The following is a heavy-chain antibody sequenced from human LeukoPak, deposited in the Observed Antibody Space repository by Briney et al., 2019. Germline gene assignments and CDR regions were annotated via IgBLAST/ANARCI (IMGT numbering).Heavy chain of an antibody. CDR3: ARDPGAAAGNLWS. D-gene: IGHD6-25*01. Sequence: GGSLRLSCVVSGLTVSNNYMTWVRQAPGKGLEWVSLIFSGGGTYYADSVKGRFTISRDSYKNTLYLQMNSLRAEDTALYYCARDPGAAAGNLWSWGQGTLVTVSS. J-gene: IGHJ5*02. CDR1: GLTVSNNY. V-gene: IGHV3-66*01. CDR2: IFSGGGT.